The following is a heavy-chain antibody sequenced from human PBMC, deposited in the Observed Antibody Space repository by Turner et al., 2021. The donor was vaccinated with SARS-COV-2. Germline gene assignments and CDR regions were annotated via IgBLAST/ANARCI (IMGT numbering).Heavy chain of an antibody. CDR2: ISSSSSYI. V-gene: IGHV3-21*01. CDR1: GFTFSSYS. Sequence: EVQLVESGGGLVKPGGSLRLSCAASGFTFSSYSMHWVRQAPGKGLEWVSSISSSSSYIYYADSVKGRFTISRDNAKNSLYLQMNSLRAEDTAVYYCARDHRPVVVPAAKRAGSYYYGMDVWGQGTTVTVSS. J-gene: IGHJ6*02. CDR3: ARDHRPVVVPAAKRAGSYYYGMDV. D-gene: IGHD2-2*01.